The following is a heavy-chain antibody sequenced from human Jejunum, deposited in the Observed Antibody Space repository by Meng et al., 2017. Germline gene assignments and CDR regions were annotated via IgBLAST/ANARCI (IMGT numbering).Heavy chain of an antibody. J-gene: IGHJ4*02. CDR2: INYSGNT. Sequence: QLQLQASGPGLVKPSETLSLTCTVSAGSISSSNYYWGWLRQPPGKGLEWIGSINYSGNTYQNPSLKSRGTISVDTSKNQFSLTVSSVTAADTAVYYCARHLGHGDGLKIGFDYWGQGTLVTVSS. CDR1: AGSISSSNYY. CDR3: ARHLGHGDGLKIGFDY. V-gene: IGHV4-39*01. D-gene: IGHD4-17*01.